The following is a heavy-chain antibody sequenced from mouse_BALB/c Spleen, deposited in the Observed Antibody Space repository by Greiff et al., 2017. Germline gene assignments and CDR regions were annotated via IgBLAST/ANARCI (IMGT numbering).Heavy chain of an antibody. CDR1: GFTFTDYY. CDR3: ARDPNYYGSNYAMDY. CDR2: IRNKANGYTT. J-gene: IGHJ4*01. D-gene: IGHD1-1*01. V-gene: IGHV7-3*02. Sequence: EVKLQESGGGLVQPGGSLRLSCATSGFTFTDYYMSWVRQPPGKALEWLGFIRNKANGYTTEYSASVKGRFTISRDNSQSILYLQMNTLRAEDSATYYCARDPNYYGSNYAMDYWGQGTSVTVSS.